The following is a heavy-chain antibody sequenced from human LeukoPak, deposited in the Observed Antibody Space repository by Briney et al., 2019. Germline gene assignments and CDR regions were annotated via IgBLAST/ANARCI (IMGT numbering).Heavy chain of an antibody. J-gene: IGHJ4*02. D-gene: IGHD3-10*01. V-gene: IGHV3-30*18. CDR3: AKVWGPQTIRGTFDY. CDR1: GFTFSSYG. CDR2: ISYDGSNK. Sequence: GGSLRLSCAASGFTFSSYGMHWVRQAPGKGLERVAVISYDGSNKYYADSVKGRFTISRDNSKNTLYLQMNSLRAEDTAVYYCAKVWGPQTIRGTFDYWGQGTLVTVSS.